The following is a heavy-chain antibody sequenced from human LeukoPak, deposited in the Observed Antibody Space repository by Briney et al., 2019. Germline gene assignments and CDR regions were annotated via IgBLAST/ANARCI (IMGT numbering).Heavy chain of an antibody. CDR1: GFTFGNYA. CDR2: ISGSGGTT. CDR3: AKDRRDAYTGDAFDI. Sequence: GGSLRLSCVASGFTFGNYAMSWVRQAPGRGPEWVSTISGSGGTTFYTDSVKGRFTISRDNSKNTLSVQMDSLRAEDTAAYYCAKDRRDAYTGDAFDIWGQGTMVTVSS. J-gene: IGHJ3*02. D-gene: IGHD5-24*01. V-gene: IGHV3-23*01.